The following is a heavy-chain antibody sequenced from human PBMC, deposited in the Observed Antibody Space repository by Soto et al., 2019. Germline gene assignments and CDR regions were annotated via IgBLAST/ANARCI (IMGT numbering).Heavy chain of an antibody. J-gene: IGHJ5*02. V-gene: IGHV4-30-2*01. CDR1: GGSISSGGYS. D-gene: IGHD2-15*01. Sequence: SETLSLTCAVSGGSISSGGYSWSWIRQPPGKGLEWIGYIYHSGSTYYNPSLKSRVTISVDRSKNQFSLKLSSVTAADTAVYYCARAIVVVAASHNWFDPWGQGXLVTVSS. CDR3: ARAIVVVAASHNWFDP. CDR2: IYHSGST.